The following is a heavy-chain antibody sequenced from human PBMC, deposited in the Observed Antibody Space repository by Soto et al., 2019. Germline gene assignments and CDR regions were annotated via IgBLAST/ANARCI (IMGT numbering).Heavy chain of an antibody. V-gene: IGHV3-74*01. D-gene: IGHD4-17*01. J-gene: IGHJ5*01. CDR2: INSDGSST. CDR3: ARDHRWSYEYGDYGDS. Sequence: GGSLRLSCAASGFTFSSYWMHWVRQAPGKGLVWVSRINSDGSSTSYADSVKGRFTISRDNAKNTLYLQMNSLRAEDTAFYYCARDHRWSYEYGDYGDSWGHGTLVTVSS. CDR1: GFTFSSYW.